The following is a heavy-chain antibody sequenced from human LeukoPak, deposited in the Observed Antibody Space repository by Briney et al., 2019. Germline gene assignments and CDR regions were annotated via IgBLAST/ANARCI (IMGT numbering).Heavy chain of an antibody. CDR1: GFSFSSYN. V-gene: IGHV3-21*01. CDR3: ARAPGYRGFLDY. CDR2: ISSSSSYI. J-gene: IGHJ4*02. D-gene: IGHD5-18*01. Sequence: PGGSLRLSCAASGFSFSSYNMNWVRQAPGKGLEWVSFISSSSSYIYYVDSVKGRFTISRDNAKNSLYLQMNSLRPEDTAVYYCARAPGYRGFLDYWGQGNLVTVSS.